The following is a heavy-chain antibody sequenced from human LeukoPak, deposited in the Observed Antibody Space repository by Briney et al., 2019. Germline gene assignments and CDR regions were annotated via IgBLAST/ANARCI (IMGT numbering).Heavy chain of an antibody. D-gene: IGHD1-7*01. Sequence: GGSLRLSCAASGFNFNDSGMSWVRQAPGKRLEWVSGINWNGRSRGYADSLKGQFTISRDNAKNSLYPQMNSLRAEDTALYYCARPLGITGTTPFDYWGQGTLVTVSS. V-gene: IGHV3-20*04. CDR1: GFNFNDSG. CDR3: ARPLGITGTTPFDY. CDR2: INWNGRSR. J-gene: IGHJ4*02.